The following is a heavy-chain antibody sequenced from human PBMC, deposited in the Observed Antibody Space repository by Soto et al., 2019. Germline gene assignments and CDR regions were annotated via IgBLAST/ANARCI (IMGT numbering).Heavy chain of an antibody. Sequence: EVQLVESGGGLIQPGGSLRLSCAASGFTVSSNYMSRVRQAPGKGLECVSVIYSGGSTYYADSVKGRFTISRDNSKNTLYLQMNSLRAEDTAVYYCARPIVGATWNYYYGMDVWGQGTTVTVSS. J-gene: IGHJ6*02. CDR3: ARPIVGATWNYYYGMDV. D-gene: IGHD1-26*01. CDR1: GFTVSSNY. V-gene: IGHV3-53*01. CDR2: IYSGGST.